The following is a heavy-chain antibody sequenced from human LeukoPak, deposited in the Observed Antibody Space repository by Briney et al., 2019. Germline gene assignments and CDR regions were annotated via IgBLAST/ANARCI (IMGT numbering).Heavy chain of an antibody. V-gene: IGHV1-2*02. J-gene: IGHJ3*02. CDR2: INPNSGGT. D-gene: IGHD1-20*01. CDR3: ARGITGTTVGGAFDI. Sequence: ASVKVSCKASGYTFTGYYMHWVRQAPGQGLEWMGWINPNSGGTNYAQKFQGRVTMTRDTSISTAYMELSRLRADDTAVYYCARGITGTTVGGAFDIWGQGTMVTVSS. CDR1: GYTFTGYY.